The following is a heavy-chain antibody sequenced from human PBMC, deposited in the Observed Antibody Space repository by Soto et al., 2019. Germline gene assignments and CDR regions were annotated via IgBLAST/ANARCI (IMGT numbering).Heavy chain of an antibody. CDR1: GFTFSDYY. Sequence: QVQLVESGGALVKSGGSLRLSCAASGFTFSDYYMSWIRQAPGKGLEWVSYISSASSYTKYADSVKGRFYISRDNAKNSLYLQMNSLRAEDTAVYYCARDARVDKEFDYWGQGTLVTVSS. D-gene: IGHD5-12*01. V-gene: IGHV3-11*06. CDR3: ARDARVDKEFDY. J-gene: IGHJ4*02. CDR2: ISSASSYT.